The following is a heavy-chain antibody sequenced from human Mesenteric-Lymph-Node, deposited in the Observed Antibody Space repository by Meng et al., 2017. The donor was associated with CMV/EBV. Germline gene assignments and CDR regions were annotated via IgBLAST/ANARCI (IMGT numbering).Heavy chain of an antibody. CDR3: AAGRPHYDPFFYYNMDV. Sequence: LSLTCAASGLTFSTYGMHWVRQAPGKGLEWVAVIWYDGSNEYYAESAKGRFIISRDNSKYTVYLEMSSLRAEDTAVYYCAAGRPHYDPFFYYNMDVWGQGATVTVSS. CDR2: IWYDGSNE. D-gene: IGHD4-17*01. J-gene: IGHJ6*02. CDR1: GLTFSTYG. V-gene: IGHV3-33*01.